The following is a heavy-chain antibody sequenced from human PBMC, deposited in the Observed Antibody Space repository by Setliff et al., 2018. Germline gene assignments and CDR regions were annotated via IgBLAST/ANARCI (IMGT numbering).Heavy chain of an antibody. D-gene: IGHD2-2*01. Sequence: ASVKVSCKASGYNFAKYALHWVRQAPGQRLEWMGWINAGNGNTKYSQNFQGRVTITRDTSASTAYVELSSLRSEDTAVYYCAREVLPLVREEAFYIWGQGTMVTVSS. CDR3: AREVLPLVREEAFYI. J-gene: IGHJ3*02. CDR1: GYNFAKYA. V-gene: IGHV1-3*01. CDR2: INAGNGNT.